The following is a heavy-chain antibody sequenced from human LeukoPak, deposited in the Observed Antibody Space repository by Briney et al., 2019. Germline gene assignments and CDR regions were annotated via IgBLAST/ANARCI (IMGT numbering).Heavy chain of an antibody. Sequence: SETLSFTCTVSGGSISSYYWSWIRQPPGKGLEWIGYIYYSGSTNYNPSLKSRVTISVDTSKNQFSLKLSSVTAADTAVYYCARGAQQQLVYWFDPWGQGTLVTVSS. V-gene: IGHV4-59*01. CDR2: IYYSGST. CDR3: ARGAQQQLVYWFDP. CDR1: GGSISSYY. D-gene: IGHD6-13*01. J-gene: IGHJ5*02.